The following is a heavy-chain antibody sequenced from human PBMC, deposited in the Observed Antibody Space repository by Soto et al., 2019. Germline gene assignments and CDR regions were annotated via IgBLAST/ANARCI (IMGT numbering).Heavy chain of an antibody. CDR3: ARHSRNHYYDSSAYYPLGFDY. Sequence: SEILSLTCTVSGGSISSGDYYWSWIRQPPGKGLEWIGYIYYSGSTYYNPSLKSRVTISVDTSKNQFSLRLSSVTAADTAVYYCARHSRNHYYDSSAYYPLGFDYWGQGTLVTVSS. CDR2: IYYSGST. V-gene: IGHV4-30-4*01. J-gene: IGHJ4*02. D-gene: IGHD3-22*01. CDR1: GGSISSGDYY.